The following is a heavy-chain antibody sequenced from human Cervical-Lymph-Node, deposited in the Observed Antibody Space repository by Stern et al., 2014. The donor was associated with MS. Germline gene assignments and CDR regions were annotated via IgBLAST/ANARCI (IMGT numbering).Heavy chain of an antibody. CDR3: AKDMWAVAGTGWYFDL. Sequence: EVQLVESGGGLVQPGGSLRLSCAASGFTFRNYAMSWVRQAPGKGLEWVSAISGSGGNSGGNTYYADSVKGRFTISRDNSKSTLHVQMNSLRAEDTAIYYCAKDMWAVAGTGWYFDLWGRGTLVTVSS. V-gene: IGHV3-23*04. CDR1: GFTFRNYA. D-gene: IGHD6-19*01. CDR2: ISGSGGNSGGNT. J-gene: IGHJ2*01.